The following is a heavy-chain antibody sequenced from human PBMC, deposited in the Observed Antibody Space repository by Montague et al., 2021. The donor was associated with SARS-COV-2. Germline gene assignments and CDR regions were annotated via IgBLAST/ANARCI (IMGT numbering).Heavy chain of an antibody. Sequence: SETLSLTCAVYGGSFSGYYWSWIRQPPGKGLEWIGEISHSGSTNYNPSLKGRVTISIDTSKNQFSLKLSSVTAAGTAVYCCARFAYRILFFASYYGMDVWGLGTTVTVSS. J-gene: IGHJ6*02. CDR2: ISHSGST. CDR1: GGSFSGYY. D-gene: IGHD3-3*01. V-gene: IGHV4-34*01. CDR3: ARFAYRILFFASYYGMDV.